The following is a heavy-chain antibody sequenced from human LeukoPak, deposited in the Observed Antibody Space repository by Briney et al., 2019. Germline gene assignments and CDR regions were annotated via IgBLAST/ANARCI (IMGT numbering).Heavy chain of an antibody. CDR3: ARLYRDGPGYCSGGSCFSGNDAFDI. V-gene: IGHV3-21*01. CDR2: ISSSYI. D-gene: IGHD2-15*01. J-gene: IGHJ3*02. Sequence: GGSLRLSCAASGFTFSSYWMSWVRQAPGKGLEWVSSISSSYIFYADSVQGRFRISRDNAKNSLYLQMNSLRAEDTAVYYCARLYRDGPGYCSGGSCFSGNDAFDIWGQGTMVTVSS. CDR1: GFTFSSYW.